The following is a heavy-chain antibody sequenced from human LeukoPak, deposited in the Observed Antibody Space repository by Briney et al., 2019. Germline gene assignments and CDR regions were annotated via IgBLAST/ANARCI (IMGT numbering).Heavy chain of an antibody. CDR3: ARGGVGAGTGAFDL. Sequence: GASVKVSCKASGYTFTGYYMHWVRQAPGQGLEGMGWINPNSGGTNYAQKFQGRVTMTRDTSISTAYMELSRLRSDDTAVYYCARGGVGAGTGAFDLWGQGTMVTVSS. J-gene: IGHJ3*01. D-gene: IGHD6-19*01. V-gene: IGHV1-2*02. CDR1: GYTFTGYY. CDR2: INPNSGGT.